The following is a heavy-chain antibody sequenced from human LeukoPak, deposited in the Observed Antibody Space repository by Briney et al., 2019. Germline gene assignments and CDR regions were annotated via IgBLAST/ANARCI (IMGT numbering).Heavy chain of an antibody. V-gene: IGHV3-15*01. D-gene: IGHD6-13*01. J-gene: IGHJ5*02. CDR2: IKSKTDGGTT. CDR3: TTDPYSSSLNWFDP. Sequence: PGGALRLSCAASGFTFSNAWMSWVRRAPGKGRRWVGRIKSKTDGGTTDYAAPVKGRFTISRDDSKNTLYLQMNSLKTEDTAVYYCTTDPYSSSLNWFDPWGQGTLVTVSS. CDR1: GFTFSNAW.